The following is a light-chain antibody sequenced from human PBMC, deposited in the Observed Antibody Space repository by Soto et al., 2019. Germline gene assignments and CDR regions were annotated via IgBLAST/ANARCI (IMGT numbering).Light chain of an antibody. CDR1: QGIRND. Sequence: DIRMTQPPSTLCASVGDRVTITCRASQGIRNDLGWYQQKPGKAPKRLIYAASSLQSGVPSRFSGSGSGTDFTLTISSLQPEDFATYYCQHSYSTLITFGQGTRLEIK. V-gene: IGKV1-39*01. CDR2: AAS. J-gene: IGKJ5*01. CDR3: QHSYSTLIT.